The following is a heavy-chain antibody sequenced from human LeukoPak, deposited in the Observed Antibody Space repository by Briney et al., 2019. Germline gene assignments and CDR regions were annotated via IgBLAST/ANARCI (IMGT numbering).Heavy chain of an antibody. CDR2: IYPGDSDT. V-gene: IGHV5-51*03. CDR3: SRLSYYYDSSGYYPYAFDI. D-gene: IGHD3-22*01. CDR1: GYSFTSYW. Sequence: GESLKISCKGSGYSFTSYWIGWVRQMPGKGLEWMGIIYPGDSDTRYSPSLQGQVTISADKSISTAYLQWSRLKASDTAMYYCSRLSYYYDSSGYYPYAFDIWGQGTMVTVSS. J-gene: IGHJ3*02.